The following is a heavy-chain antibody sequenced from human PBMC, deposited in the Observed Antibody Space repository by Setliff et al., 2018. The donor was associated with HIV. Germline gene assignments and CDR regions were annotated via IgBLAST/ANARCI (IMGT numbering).Heavy chain of an antibody. D-gene: IGHD2-15*01. V-gene: IGHV4-4*08. CDR2: VSSIGNT. CDR3: AREYYRSGGYYSGWKYYYMDV. Sequence: PSETLSLTCSVSGISINGYYWSWIRQSPRTRLEWIGYVSSIGNTNYNPSLKSRVTISVDTSKNQFSLQLNSVTAADTAVYYCAREYYRSGGYYSGWKYYYMDVWGKGTTVTVSS. CDR1: GISINGYY. J-gene: IGHJ6*03.